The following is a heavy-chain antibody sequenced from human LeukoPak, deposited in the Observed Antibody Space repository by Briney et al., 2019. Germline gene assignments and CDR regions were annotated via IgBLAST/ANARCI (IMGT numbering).Heavy chain of an antibody. D-gene: IGHD1-26*01. J-gene: IGHJ4*02. CDR2: ISSSSSYI. Sequence: GGSLRLSCAASGFTFSSYSMNWVCQAPGKGLEWVSSISSSSSYIYYPDSVKGRFTISRDNAKKSLYLQMNSLRAEDTAVYYCARWYSGSQYFDYWGQGTLVTVSS. CDR3: ARWYSGSQYFDY. CDR1: GFTFSSYS. V-gene: IGHV3-21*01.